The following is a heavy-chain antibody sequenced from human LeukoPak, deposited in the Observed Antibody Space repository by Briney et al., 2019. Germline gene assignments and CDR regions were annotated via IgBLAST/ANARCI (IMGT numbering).Heavy chain of an antibody. V-gene: IGHV4-34*01. CDR3: ARDYYY. CDR1: GGSFSGYY. D-gene: IGHD3-10*01. J-gene: IGHJ4*02. CDR2: INHSGST. Sequence: PSETLSLTCAVYGGSFSGYYWSWIRQPPGKGLEWIGEINHSGSTNYNPSLKSRVTISVDTSKNQFSLKLSSVTAADTAVYYCARDYYYWGQGTLVTVFS.